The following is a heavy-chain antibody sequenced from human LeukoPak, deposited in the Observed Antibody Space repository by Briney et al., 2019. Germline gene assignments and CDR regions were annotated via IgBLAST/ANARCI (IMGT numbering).Heavy chain of an antibody. CDR1: GFTFSNAW. J-gene: IGHJ4*02. Sequence: PGGSLRLSCAASGFTFSNAWMSWVRQAPGKGLEWVGRIKSKTDGGTTDYAAPVKGRFTISRDDSKNTLYLQMNSLKTEDTAVYYCTRPIERDGYNFFYNDYWGQGTLVTVSS. CDR3: TRPIERDGYNFFYNDY. D-gene: IGHD5-24*01. V-gene: IGHV3-15*01. CDR2: IKSKTDGGTT.